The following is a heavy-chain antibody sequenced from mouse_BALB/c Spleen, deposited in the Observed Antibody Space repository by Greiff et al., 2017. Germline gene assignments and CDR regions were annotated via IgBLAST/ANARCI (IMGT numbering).Heavy chain of an antibody. J-gene: IGHJ3*01. V-gene: IGHV5-6-5*01. CDR1: GFTFSSYA. Sequence: EVKVVESGGGLVKPGGSLKLSCAASGFTFSSYAMSWVRQTPEKRLEWVASISSGGSTYYPDSVKGRFTISRDNARNILYLQMSSLRSEDTAMYYCARGDYGVFAYWGQGTLVTVSA. CDR3: ARGDYGVFAY. D-gene: IGHD1-1*01. CDR2: ISSGGST.